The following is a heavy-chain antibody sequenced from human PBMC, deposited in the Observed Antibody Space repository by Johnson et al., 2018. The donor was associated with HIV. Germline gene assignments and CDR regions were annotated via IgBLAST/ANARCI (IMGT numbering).Heavy chain of an antibody. D-gene: IGHD3-3*01. Sequence: VQLVESGGGLVQPGGSLRLSCAASGFTFSSFAMSWVRQAPGKGLEWVASIRCSGGSTYYADSVKGRFTISRDNSKNTLYLQMNSLRAEDTAVYYCAKDSERITIFGVVIEFNTNDAFDIWAQGTMVTVSS. J-gene: IGHJ3*02. CDR2: IRCSGGST. CDR1: GFTFSSFA. CDR3: AKDSERITIFGVVIEFNTNDAFDI. V-gene: IGHV3-23*04.